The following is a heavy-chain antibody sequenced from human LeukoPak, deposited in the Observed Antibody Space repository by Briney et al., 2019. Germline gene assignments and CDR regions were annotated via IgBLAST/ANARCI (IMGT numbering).Heavy chain of an antibody. CDR3: ARDRLPAAISFLSDAFDI. CDR2: INHSGST. D-gene: IGHD2-2*02. J-gene: IGHJ3*02. CDR1: GGSFSGYY. Sequence: SETLSLTCAVYGGSFSGYYWSWIRQPPGKGLEWIGEINHSGSTNYNPSLKSRVTISVDTSKNQFSLRLSSVTAADTAVYYCARDRLPAAISFLSDAFDIWGQGTTVTVSS. V-gene: IGHV4-34*01.